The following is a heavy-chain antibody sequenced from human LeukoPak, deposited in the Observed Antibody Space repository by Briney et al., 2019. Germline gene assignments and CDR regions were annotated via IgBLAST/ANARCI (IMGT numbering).Heavy chain of an antibody. V-gene: IGHV3-66*01. Sequence: GGSLTLFCGVSGFNVSIYYMTWVRQAPGKGLEGVSFIYRDGSANYADSVKGRFTISRDNSRNTMDLQMNSLRVEDTAVYHCTRYDSSRFDPWGQGTLVIVSS. CDR2: IYRDGSA. CDR3: TRYDSSRFDP. D-gene: IGHD3-3*01. J-gene: IGHJ5*02. CDR1: GFNVSIYY.